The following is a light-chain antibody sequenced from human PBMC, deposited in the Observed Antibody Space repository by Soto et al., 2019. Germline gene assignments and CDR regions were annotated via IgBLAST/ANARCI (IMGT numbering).Light chain of an antibody. CDR1: QSVSSY. CDR2: DAS. Sequence: EIVLTQSPATLSLSPGERATLSCRASQSVSSYLAWYQQKPGQAPRLLIYDASNRATGIPARFSGSGSGTAFTLPITNLYPQYFSLYYCHHPYTFGQATKLQIK. V-gene: IGKV3-11*01. CDR3: HHPYT. J-gene: IGKJ2*01.